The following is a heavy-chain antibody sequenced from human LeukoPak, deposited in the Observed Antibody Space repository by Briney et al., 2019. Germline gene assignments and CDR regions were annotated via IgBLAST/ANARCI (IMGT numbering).Heavy chain of an antibody. D-gene: IGHD6-13*01. CDR3: ARMGTWYSSSWYGSGNWFDP. CDR2: IYHSGST. V-gene: IGHV4-4*02. Sequence: SETLSLTCAVSGGSISSSNWWSWVRQPPGKGLEWIGEIYHSGSTNYNPSLKSRVTISVDTSKNQFSLKLSSVTAADTAVYYCARMGTWYSSSWYGSGNWFDPWGQGTLVTVSS. J-gene: IGHJ5*02. CDR1: GGSISSSNW.